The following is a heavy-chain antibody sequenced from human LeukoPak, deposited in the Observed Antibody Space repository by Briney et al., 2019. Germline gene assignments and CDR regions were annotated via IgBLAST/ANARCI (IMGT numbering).Heavy chain of an antibody. CDR1: GFTFSSYA. D-gene: IGHD2-15*01. J-gene: IGHJ4*02. CDR3: ATYKGYCSGGSCFRLDY. Sequence: GGSLRLSCAASGFTFSSYAMHWVRQAPGKGLEWVAVISYDGSNKYYADSVKGRFTISRDNSKNTLYLQMNSLRAEDTAVYYCATYKGYCSGGSCFRLDYWGQGTLVTVSS. V-gene: IGHV3-30-3*01. CDR2: ISYDGSNK.